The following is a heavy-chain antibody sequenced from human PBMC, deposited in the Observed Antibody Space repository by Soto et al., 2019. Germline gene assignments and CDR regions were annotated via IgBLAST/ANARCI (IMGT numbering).Heavy chain of an antibody. CDR3: VRLWDCSSGGCYIDN. J-gene: IGHJ4*02. CDR2: IFYSGRT. V-gene: IGHV4-59*08. Sequence: SETLSLTCTVSGGSISSDYWSWIRQPPGKGLEWIGYIFYSGRTSYHPSLKSRVTISLDTSKSQFSLKLSSVTAADTAVYYCVRLWDCSSGGCYIDNWGQGTLVTVSS. D-gene: IGHD2-15*01. CDR1: GGSISSDY.